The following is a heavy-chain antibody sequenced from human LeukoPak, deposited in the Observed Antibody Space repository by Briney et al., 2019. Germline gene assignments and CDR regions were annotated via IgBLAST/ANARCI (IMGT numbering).Heavy chain of an antibody. J-gene: IGHJ5*02. CDR1: GFTFRNFG. Sequence: GVSLRLSCVASGFTFRNFGFHWVRQGPDKGLEWVAFIEHDGSIASYSESVKGRFSLSRDDSKTAVSLQMNSLRAEDTALYYCVKDVVPGRTGAGPGSWGQGTLVTVSS. V-gene: IGHV3-30*02. CDR2: IEHDGSIA. D-gene: IGHD6-13*01. CDR3: VKDVVPGRTGAGPGS.